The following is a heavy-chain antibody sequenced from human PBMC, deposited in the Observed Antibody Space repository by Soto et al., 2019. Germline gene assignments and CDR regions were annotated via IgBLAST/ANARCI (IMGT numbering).Heavy chain of an antibody. V-gene: IGHV4-39*01. Sequence: SETLSLTCTVSGGSISSSSYYWGWIRQPPGKGLEWIGSIYYSGYTYYNPSLKSRVTISVDTSKNQFSLKLSSVTAADTAVYYCARPAGGYPTNDAFDIWGQGTMVTVSS. J-gene: IGHJ3*02. D-gene: IGHD5-18*01. CDR2: IYYSGYT. CDR1: GGSISSSSYY. CDR3: ARPAGGYPTNDAFDI.